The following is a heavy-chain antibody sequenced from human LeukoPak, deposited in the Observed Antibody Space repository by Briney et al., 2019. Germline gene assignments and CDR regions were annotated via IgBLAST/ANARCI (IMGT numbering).Heavy chain of an antibody. CDR2: IIPIFGTA. J-gene: IGHJ4*02. Sequence: GASVKVSCKASGGTFSSYAISWVRQAPGQGLEWMGRIIPIFGTANYAQRFQGRVTITTDESTSTAYMELSSLRSEDTAVYYCARDLIAKAKRWRNSGTPLDYWGQGTLVTVSS. V-gene: IGHV1-69*05. CDR1: GGTFSSYA. CDR3: ARDLIAKAKRWRNSGTPLDY. D-gene: IGHD4-23*01.